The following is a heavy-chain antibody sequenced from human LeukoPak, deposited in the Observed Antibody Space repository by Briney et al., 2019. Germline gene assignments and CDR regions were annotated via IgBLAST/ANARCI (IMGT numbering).Heavy chain of an antibody. CDR1: ALTFSSYA. D-gene: IGHD1-26*01. CDR2: ISGSGGST. J-gene: IGHJ4*02. Sequence: GGSLRLSCAASALTFSSYAMSWVRQAPGKGLEWVSAISGSGGSTYYADSVKGRFTISRDNSKNTLYLQMNSLRAEDTAVYYCAKGRGDGSYYFDYWGQGTLVTVSS. CDR3: AKGRGDGSYYFDY. V-gene: IGHV3-23*01.